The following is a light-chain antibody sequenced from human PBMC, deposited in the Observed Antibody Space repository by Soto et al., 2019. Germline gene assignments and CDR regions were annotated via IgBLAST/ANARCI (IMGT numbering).Light chain of an antibody. CDR1: QGISNY. J-gene: IGKJ2*01. CDR3: QEYNSAPRGYT. Sequence: DIQMTQSPSSLSASVGDRVTITCRASQGISNYLAWYQQKPGKVPKLLIYAASTLQSGVPSRFSGSGSGTDFTLTISSLQPEDVATYYCQEYNSAPRGYTFGQGTKLEIK. V-gene: IGKV1-27*01. CDR2: AAS.